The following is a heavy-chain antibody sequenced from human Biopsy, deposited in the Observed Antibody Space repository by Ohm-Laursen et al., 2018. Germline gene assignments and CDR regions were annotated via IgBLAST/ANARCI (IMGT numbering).Heavy chain of an antibody. CDR2: VFHSGIT. Sequence: SETLSLTCTVSGGSVSSNVHYWAWIRQPPGKGLECIGTVFHSGITFYNPSLKSRVTISGDMSKKQFSLKLSGVTAADTAVYYCARFIVPSLHCSNGVCPIRWFDPWGQGTLVTVSS. CDR1: GGSVSSNVHY. J-gene: IGHJ5*02. D-gene: IGHD2-2*01. CDR3: ARFIVPSLHCSNGVCPIRWFDP. V-gene: IGHV4-39*07.